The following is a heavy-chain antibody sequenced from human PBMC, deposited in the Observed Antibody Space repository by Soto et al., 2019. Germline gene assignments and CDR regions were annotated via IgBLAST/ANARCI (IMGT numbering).Heavy chain of an antibody. Sequence: PRESLKISCKTSGYDFTNYWIGWVRQMPGKGLEWMGIIYPGDSDTRYSPSFQGQITISADKSISTAYLQWSSLKASDTAMYYCARLFNPGSAAGLDYWGQGILVTVSS. CDR3: ARLFNPGSAAGLDY. V-gene: IGHV5-51*01. CDR2: IYPGDSDT. J-gene: IGHJ4*02. CDR1: GYDFTNYW. D-gene: IGHD6-13*01.